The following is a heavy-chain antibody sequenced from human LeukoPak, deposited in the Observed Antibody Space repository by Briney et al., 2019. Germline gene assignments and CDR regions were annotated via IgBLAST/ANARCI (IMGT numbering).Heavy chain of an antibody. J-gene: IGHJ6*02. D-gene: IGHD3-10*01. CDR2: FYHVGNN. V-gene: IGHV4-59*11. CDR1: CGPITSHF. CDR3: ARTSRHFYGSGSNLAPWPADMDV. Sequence: SETLSLTCTVSCGPITSHFWSWIRQPPGEGLEWIGNFYHVGNNNFNPSLKSRVTMSMDKSKNQFSLELSSVTAADTAVYYCARTSRHFYGSGSNLAPWPADMDVWGQGTTVTVSS.